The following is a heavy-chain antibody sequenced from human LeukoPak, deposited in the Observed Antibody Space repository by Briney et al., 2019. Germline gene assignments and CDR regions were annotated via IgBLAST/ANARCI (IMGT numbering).Heavy chain of an antibody. CDR2: ISYDGSDK. CDR1: GFTFSSHG. Sequence: GGSLRLSCAASGFTFSSHGLHWVRQAPGKGPEWVAVISYDGSDKYYADSVKDRFTISRDNSKNTLYLQMNSLRTEDTAVYYCARDLSAAIPYYFGYWGQGTLVTVSS. J-gene: IGHJ4*02. CDR3: ARDLSAAIPYYFGY. D-gene: IGHD2-2*02. V-gene: IGHV3-30*03.